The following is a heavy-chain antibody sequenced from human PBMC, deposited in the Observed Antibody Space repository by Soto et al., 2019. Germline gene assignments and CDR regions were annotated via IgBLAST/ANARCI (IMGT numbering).Heavy chain of an antibody. D-gene: IGHD2-15*01. CDR2: TYYRSKWYN. V-gene: IGHV6-1*01. Sequence: PSETLSLTCAISGDSVSSNSAAWNWIRQSPSRGLEWLGRTYYRSKWYNDYAVSVKSRITINPDTSKNQFSLQLNSVTPEDTAVYYCARVPDCSGGSCYYEYWGQGTLVTVSS. J-gene: IGHJ4*02. CDR3: ARVPDCSGGSCYYEY. CDR1: GDSVSSNSAA.